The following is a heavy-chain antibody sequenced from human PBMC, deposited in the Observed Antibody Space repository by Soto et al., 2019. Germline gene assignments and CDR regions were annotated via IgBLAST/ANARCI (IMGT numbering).Heavy chain of an antibody. CDR3: ARWVGGSMFDNSGKYDS. J-gene: IGHJ5*01. CDR1: GFTFSSNG. D-gene: IGHD3-22*01. CDR2: IAYDGSKT. V-gene: IGHV3-30*03. Sequence: QVQLVESGGGVVQPGRSLRLTCAASGFTFSSNGMHWVRQPPGKGLEWVALIAYDGSKTYYGDSVRGRFTISRDNSENTLFLQMNSLIAEDTAVYYCARWVGGSMFDNSGKYDSWGQGTLVTVSS.